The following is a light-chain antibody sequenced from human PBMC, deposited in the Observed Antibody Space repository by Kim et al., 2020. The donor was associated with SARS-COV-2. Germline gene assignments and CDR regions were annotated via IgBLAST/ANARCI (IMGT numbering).Light chain of an antibody. CDR1: QSVSSN. Sequence: EIVMTQSPATLSVSPGERATLSCRASQSVSSNLAWYQQKPGQAPRLLIYGASTRATGTPARFSGSGSGTEFALTISSLQSEDFAVYYCQQHNNWPYTFGQGTKLEI. CDR2: GAS. V-gene: IGKV3-15*01. CDR3: QQHNNWPYT. J-gene: IGKJ2*01.